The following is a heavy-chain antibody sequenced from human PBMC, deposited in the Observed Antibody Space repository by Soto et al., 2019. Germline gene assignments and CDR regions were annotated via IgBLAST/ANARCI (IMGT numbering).Heavy chain of an antibody. D-gene: IGHD6-13*01. Sequence: PSETLSLTCAVSGFSISSSWYYWSWIRQPPGKGLEWIGYIYDSGSTNYNPSLKSRVTIADDTSNNHFSLKLSSVTAADTAVYSCASNGYSSTWHSWFDPWGQGTLVTVSS. CDR2: IYDSGST. J-gene: IGHJ5*02. CDR3: ASNGYSSTWHSWFDP. V-gene: IGHV4-61*03. CDR1: GFSISSSWYY.